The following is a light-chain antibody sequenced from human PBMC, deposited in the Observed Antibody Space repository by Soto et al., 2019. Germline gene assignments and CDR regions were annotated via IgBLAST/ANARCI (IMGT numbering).Light chain of an antibody. CDR2: GAS. J-gene: IGKJ2*01. CDR3: HQYDDGPYT. Sequence: EIVMTQSPATLSLSPGERATLSCRASQSVSSNVAWYQQIPGQTPRLLIYGASTRATGIPVRFSGSGSGTEFTLTISSLQSEDFAGYYCHQYDDGPYTFGQGTKVEI. V-gene: IGKV3-15*01. CDR1: QSVSSN.